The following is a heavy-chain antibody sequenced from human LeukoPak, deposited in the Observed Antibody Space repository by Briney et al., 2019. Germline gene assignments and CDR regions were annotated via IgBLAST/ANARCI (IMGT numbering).Heavy chain of an antibody. CDR2: ISSNGGST. CDR1: GFTFSSYA. J-gene: IGHJ4*02. V-gene: IGHV3-64D*09. D-gene: IGHD4-17*01. CDR3: VKDLAYDYGDPNFDN. Sequence: GGSLRLSCSASGFTFSSYAMHWVRQAPGKGLEYVSAISSNGGSTYYADSVKGRFTISRDNSKNTLYLQMSSLRAEDTAVYYCVKDLAYDYGDPNFDNWGQGTLVTVSS.